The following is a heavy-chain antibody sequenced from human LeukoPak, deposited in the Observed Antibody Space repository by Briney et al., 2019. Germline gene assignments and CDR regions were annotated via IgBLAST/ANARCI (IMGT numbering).Heavy chain of an antibody. Sequence: SQTLSLTCGLSGDSVSSNNGGCNSVRQSPSRGLEWVGSTYYMSKLNTDYAGSMKGRITISPDTSKNQSSLQVNSVSPEDTAVYYCARDVGTSGWYTCDYWGQGTLVTVSS. D-gene: IGHD6-19*01. CDR3: ARDVGTSGWYTCDY. J-gene: IGHJ4*02. CDR1: GDSVSSNNGG. CDR2: TYYMSKLNT. V-gene: IGHV6-1*01.